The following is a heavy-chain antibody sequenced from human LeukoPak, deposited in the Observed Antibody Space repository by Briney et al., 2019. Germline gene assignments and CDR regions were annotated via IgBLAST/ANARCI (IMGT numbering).Heavy chain of an antibody. J-gene: IGHJ4*02. CDR1: GFTFSSYA. V-gene: IGHV3-23*01. CDR2: ISGSGSVT. Sequence: GGSLRLSCAASGFTFSSYAMSWVRQAPGKGLEWVSSISGSGSVTYYADSVKGRFTISRDSAKNSLYLQMNSLRAEDTAVYYCAREGVVGATDYWGQGTLVTVSS. CDR3: AREGVVGATDY. D-gene: IGHD1-26*01.